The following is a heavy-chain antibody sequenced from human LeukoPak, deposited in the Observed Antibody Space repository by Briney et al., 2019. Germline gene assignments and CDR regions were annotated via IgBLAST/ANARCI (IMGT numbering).Heavy chain of an antibody. J-gene: IGHJ4*02. CDR2: IRYDGSSK. CDR1: GFTFSSYG. V-gene: IGHV3-30*02. D-gene: IGHD2-2*02. Sequence: GGSLRLSCAASGFTFSSYGMHWVRQAPGKGLEWVAFIRYDGSSKYYADSVKGRFTISRDNSKNTLYLQMNSLRAEDTAVYYCAKADCSSTSCYSGDFDYWGQGTLVTVSS. CDR3: AKADCSSTSCYSGDFDY.